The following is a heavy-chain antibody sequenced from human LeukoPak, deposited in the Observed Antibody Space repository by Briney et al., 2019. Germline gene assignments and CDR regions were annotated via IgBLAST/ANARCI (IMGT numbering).Heavy chain of an antibody. CDR2: IWYDGSNK. D-gene: IGHD3-22*01. J-gene: IGHJ4*02. CDR3: AKGRYDSSGYFLALFDY. CDR1: GFTFSSYG. Sequence: PGRSLRLSCAASGFTFSSYGMHWVRQAPGKGLEWVAVIWYDGSNKYYADSVKGRFTIPRDNSKNTLYLQMNSLRAEDTAAYYCAKGRYDSSGYFLALFDYRGQGTLVTVSS. V-gene: IGHV3-33*06.